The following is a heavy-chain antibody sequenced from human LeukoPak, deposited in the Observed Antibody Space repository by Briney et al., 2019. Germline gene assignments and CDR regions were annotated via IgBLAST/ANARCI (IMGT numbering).Heavy chain of an antibody. D-gene: IGHD3-10*01. CDR2: IIPILDIA. CDR3: ARGGGSGSYITIEYFQH. Sequence: SAKVSCKASGGTFSSYAISWVRQAPGQGLEWMGRIIPILDIAKYAQKFQGRVTITADKSTSTAYMELSSLRSEDTAVYYCARGGGSGSYITIEYFQHWGQGTLVTVSS. CDR1: GGTFSSYA. J-gene: IGHJ1*01. V-gene: IGHV1-69*04.